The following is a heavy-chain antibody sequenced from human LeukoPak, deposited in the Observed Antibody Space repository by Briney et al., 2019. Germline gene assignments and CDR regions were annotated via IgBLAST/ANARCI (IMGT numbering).Heavy chain of an antibody. CDR3: ARGSGWNSFDP. Sequence: SSQTLSLTCTVSGGSIITDLYYWTWIRQPAGKGLEWIGRIYSNGWTDYNPPLKSRVSISIDTSKNHFSLKMSLATAADTALYYCARGSGWNSFDPWGQGTLVTVSS. D-gene: IGHD6-19*01. CDR1: GGSIITDLYY. V-gene: IGHV4-61*02. CDR2: IYSNGWT. J-gene: IGHJ5*02.